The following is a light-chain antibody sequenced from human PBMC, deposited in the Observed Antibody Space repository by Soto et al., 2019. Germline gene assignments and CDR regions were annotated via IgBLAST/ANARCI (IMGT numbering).Light chain of an antibody. CDR1: SSDVGGYNY. CDR2: DVS. J-gene: IGLJ1*01. CDR3: CSYAGSYTSYV. Sequence: QSALTHPRSVSGSPGQSVTISCTGTSSDVGGYNYVSWYQQHPGKAPKLMIYDVSKRPSGVPDRFSGSKSGNTASLTISGLQAEDEADYYCCSYAGSYTSYVFGTGTKLTVL. V-gene: IGLV2-11*01.